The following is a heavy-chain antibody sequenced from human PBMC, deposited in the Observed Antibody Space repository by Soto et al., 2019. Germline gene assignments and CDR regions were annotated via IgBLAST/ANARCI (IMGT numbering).Heavy chain of an antibody. CDR1: GFTFSSYG. CDR2: ISYDGSNK. J-gene: IGHJ6*02. CDR3: AKAPPDFWSGYYMGYGMDV. V-gene: IGHV3-30*18. Sequence: PGGSLRLSCAASGFTFSSYGMHWVRQAPGKGLEWVAVISYDGSNKYYADSVKGRFTISRDNSKNTLYLQMNSLRAEDTAVYYCAKAPPDFWSGYYMGYGMDVWGQGTTVTVSS. D-gene: IGHD3-3*01.